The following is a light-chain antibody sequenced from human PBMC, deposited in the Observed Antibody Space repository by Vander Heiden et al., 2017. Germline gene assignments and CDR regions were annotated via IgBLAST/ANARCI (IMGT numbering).Light chain of an antibody. V-gene: IGLV1-44*01. CDR2: SDN. J-gene: IGLJ2*01. Sequence: QSLLTQPPSVSGTPGQTVTTSCCGSSSNIGRNDVNRYQQVQGTAPKLLVDSDNQRPSGVPDRVSGSKSGTSASLAISGLQSEDEAHYYCAAWDDNLDGRVVFGGGTKLTVL. CDR1: SSNIGRND. CDR3: AAWDDNLDGRVV.